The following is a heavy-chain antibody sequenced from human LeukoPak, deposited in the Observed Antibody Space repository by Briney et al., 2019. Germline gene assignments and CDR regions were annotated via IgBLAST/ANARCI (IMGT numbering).Heavy chain of an antibody. J-gene: IGHJ3*02. V-gene: IGHV4-59*01. Sequence: SETLSLTCTVSGGSISSYYWSWIRQPPGKGLEWIGYIYYSGSTNYNPSLKSRVTISVDTSKNQFSLKLSSVTAADTAVYYCARDGASGSPWNGAFDIWGQGTMVTVSS. D-gene: IGHD1-26*01. CDR1: GGSISSYY. CDR3: ARDGASGSPWNGAFDI. CDR2: IYYSGST.